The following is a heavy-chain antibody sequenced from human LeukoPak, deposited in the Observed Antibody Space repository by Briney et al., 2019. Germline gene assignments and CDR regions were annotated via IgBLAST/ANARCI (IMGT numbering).Heavy chain of an antibody. D-gene: IGHD5-12*01. CDR3: VRVRVATMGPPDY. V-gene: IGHV3-33*01. CDR1: GFXFSSFG. CDR2: IWYDGSNK. J-gene: IGHJ4*02. Sequence: GGSLRLSCAASGFXFSSFGIHWVRQAPGKGLQWVAVIWYDGSNKKYVDSVKGRFTISRDNSKNTLYLQMNSLRAEDTAVYYCVRVRVATMGPPDYWGQGTLVTVSS.